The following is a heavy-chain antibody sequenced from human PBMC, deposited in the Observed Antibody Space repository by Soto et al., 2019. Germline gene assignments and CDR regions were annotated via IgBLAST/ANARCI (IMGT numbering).Heavy chain of an antibody. CDR3: ARDGGSPYYVFWSGLHFDC. D-gene: IGHD3-3*01. Sequence: QVQLVESGGGVVQPGWSLRLPCAASGFTFSSYAMHWVRQAPGKGLEWVAVILYDGSNTYYADSVKGRFTVSRDNSKTTLYLQMNSLRAEDTAVYYCARDGGSPYYVFWSGLHFDCCGQGDLGTVSS. CDR1: GFTFSSYA. CDR2: ILYDGSNT. J-gene: IGHJ4*02. V-gene: IGHV3-30-3*01.